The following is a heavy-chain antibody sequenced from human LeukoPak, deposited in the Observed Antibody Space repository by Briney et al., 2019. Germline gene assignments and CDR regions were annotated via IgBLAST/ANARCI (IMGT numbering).Heavy chain of an antibody. D-gene: IGHD5-18*01. Sequence: ASVKVSCKTSGYTFTRYKMHWVRQAPGQGLEWMGIINPSGGSTNYAQKFQGRVTMTRDTSISTAYMELSRLRSDDTAVYYCARGQHTPIQLWLAEGYYYGMDVWGQGTTVTVSS. J-gene: IGHJ6*02. V-gene: IGHV1-2*02. CDR1: GYTFTRYK. CDR3: ARGQHTPIQLWLAEGYYYGMDV. CDR2: INPSGGST.